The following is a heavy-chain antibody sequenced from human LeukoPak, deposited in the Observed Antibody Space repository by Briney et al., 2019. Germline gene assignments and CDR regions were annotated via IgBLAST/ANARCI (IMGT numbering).Heavy chain of an antibody. V-gene: IGHV1-2*02. D-gene: IGHD3-10*01. CDR3: ARETPLMVRGVANWFDP. CDR1: GYSFTNYG. Sequence: GASVKVSCKASGYSFTNYGIGWLRQAPGQGLEWMGWINPNSGGTNYAQKFQGRVTMTRDTSISTAYMELSRLRSDDTAVYYCARETPLMVRGVANWFDPWGQGTLVTVSS. CDR2: INPNSGGT. J-gene: IGHJ5*02.